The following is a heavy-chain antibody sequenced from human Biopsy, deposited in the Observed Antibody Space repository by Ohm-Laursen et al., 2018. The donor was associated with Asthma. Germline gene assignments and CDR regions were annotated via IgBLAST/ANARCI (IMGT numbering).Heavy chain of an antibody. Sequence: SDTLSLTWPVSGGSVSTGSYYWSWIRQPPGKGLEWLGYIYYTGSDNYNPSLKSRVTISVDTSKNQFSLRLNSVTAADTAVYYCARGPNYHGSGRAPIGMDVWGQGTTVTVSS. D-gene: IGHD3-10*01. J-gene: IGHJ6*02. CDR3: ARGPNYHGSGRAPIGMDV. CDR2: IYYTGSD. CDR1: GGSVSTGSYY. V-gene: IGHV4-61*01.